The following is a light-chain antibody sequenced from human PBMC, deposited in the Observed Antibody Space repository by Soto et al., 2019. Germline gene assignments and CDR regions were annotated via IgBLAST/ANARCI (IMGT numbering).Light chain of an antibody. CDR1: QGISSY. CDR3: QQYYSYPRST. V-gene: IGKV1-8*01. J-gene: IGKJ2*02. CDR2: AAS. Sequence: AIRMTQSPSSFSASTGDRVTITCRASQGISSYLAWYQQKPGKAPKLLIYAASTLQSGVPSRFSGSGSGTDFTLTISCLQSEDFATYYCQQYYSYPRSTFGQGNKLEIK.